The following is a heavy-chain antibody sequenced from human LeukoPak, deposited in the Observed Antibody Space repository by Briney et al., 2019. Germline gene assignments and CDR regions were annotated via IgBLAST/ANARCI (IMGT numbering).Heavy chain of an antibody. D-gene: IGHD3-3*01. CDR1: GGTFSSYD. Sequence: ASVKGSCKASGGTFSSYDINWVRQATGQGLEWMGWMNPNSGNTGYAQKFQGRVTITRNTSISTAYMELSSLRSEDTAVYYCATLRDFWSGPDAFDIWGQGTMVTVSS. V-gene: IGHV1-8*03. CDR3: ATLRDFWSGPDAFDI. CDR2: MNPNSGNT. J-gene: IGHJ3*02.